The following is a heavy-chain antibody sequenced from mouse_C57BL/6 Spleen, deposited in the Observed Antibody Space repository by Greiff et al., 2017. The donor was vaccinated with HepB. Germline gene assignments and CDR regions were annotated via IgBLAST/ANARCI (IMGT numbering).Heavy chain of an antibody. CDR2: IWSGGST. Sequence: VQLQQSGPGLVQPSQSLSITCTVSGFSLTSYGVHWVRQSPGKGLEWLGVIWSGGSTDYNAAFISRLSISKDNSKSQVFFKMNSLQADDTAIYYCARNSGTFFAYWGQGTLVTVSA. J-gene: IGHJ3*01. CDR3: ARNSGTFFAY. V-gene: IGHV2-2*01. D-gene: IGHD3-2*02. CDR1: GFSLTSYG.